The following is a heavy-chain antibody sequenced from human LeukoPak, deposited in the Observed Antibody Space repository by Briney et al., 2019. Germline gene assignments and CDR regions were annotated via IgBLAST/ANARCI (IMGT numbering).Heavy chain of an antibody. Sequence: PSETLSLTCTVSGGSISSYYWSWIRQPPGKGLEWIGYIYYSGSTNYNPSLKSRVTISVDTSKNQFSLKLSSVTAADTAVYYCARDSHWGNYLDVWGKGTTVTVSS. CDR3: ARDSHWGNYLDV. CDR1: GGSISSYY. CDR2: IYYSGST. D-gene: IGHD7-27*01. J-gene: IGHJ6*03. V-gene: IGHV4-59*12.